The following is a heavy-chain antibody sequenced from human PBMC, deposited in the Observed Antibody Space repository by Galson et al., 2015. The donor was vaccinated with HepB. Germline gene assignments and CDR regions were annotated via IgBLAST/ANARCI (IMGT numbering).Heavy chain of an antibody. V-gene: IGHV4-59*01. J-gene: IGHJ4*02. CDR2: VYYSGTT. Sequence: ETLSLTCAVSGGSISRYYWSWIRQPPGKGLEWIGYVYYSGTTNYNPSLKSRVTISLDTSKNRFSLKLTSVTAADTGIYYCARYYDFWSAYFGYWGQGTLVTVSS. CDR3: ARYYDFWSAYFGY. CDR1: GGSISRYY. D-gene: IGHD3-3*01.